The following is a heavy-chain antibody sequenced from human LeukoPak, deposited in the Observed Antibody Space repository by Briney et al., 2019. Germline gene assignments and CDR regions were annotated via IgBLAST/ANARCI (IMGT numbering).Heavy chain of an antibody. CDR3: ARDFSSGWFDY. V-gene: IGHV3-7*01. CDR1: GFTFGTYW. CDR2: INQDGSEK. D-gene: IGHD6-19*01. Sequence: GGSLRLSCAASGFTFGTYWMNWVRQAPGKGLEWVANINQDGSEKSYVDSVEGRFTISRVNAKNSLYLQMNSLRAEDTAVYYCARDFSSGWFDYWGQGTLVTVSS. J-gene: IGHJ4*02.